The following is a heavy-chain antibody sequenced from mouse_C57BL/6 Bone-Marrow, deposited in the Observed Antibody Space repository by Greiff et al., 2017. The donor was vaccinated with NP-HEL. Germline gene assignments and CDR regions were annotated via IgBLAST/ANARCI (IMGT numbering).Heavy chain of an antibody. V-gene: IGHV1-26*01. J-gene: IGHJ1*03. CDR2: INPNNGGT. CDR1: GYTFTDYY. CDR3: AREGTFITTVVKYFDV. D-gene: IGHD1-1*01. Sequence: VQLQQSGPELVKPGASVKISCKASGYTFTDYYMNWVKQSHGKSLEWIGDINPNNGGTSYNQKFKGKATLPVDKSSSTAYMELRSLTSEDSAVYYCAREGTFITTVVKYFDVWGTGTTVTVSS.